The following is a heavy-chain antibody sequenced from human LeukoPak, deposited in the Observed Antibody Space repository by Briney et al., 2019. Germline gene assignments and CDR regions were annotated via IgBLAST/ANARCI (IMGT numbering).Heavy chain of an antibody. CDR2: IYYSGNT. J-gene: IGHJ4*02. V-gene: IGHV4-39*01. Sequence: SETLSLTCTVSGVSISSSNSYWGWIRQPPGKGLEWIGSIYYSGNTYYNASLKSQVSISIDTSKNQFSLRLTSVTAADTAVYYCARRRINWNSGYFDYWGQGTLVTVSS. CDR1: GVSISSSNSY. D-gene: IGHD1-7*01. CDR3: ARRRINWNSGYFDY.